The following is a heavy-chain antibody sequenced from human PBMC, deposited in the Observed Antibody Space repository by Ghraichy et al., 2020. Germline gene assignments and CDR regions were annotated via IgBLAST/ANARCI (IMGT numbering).Heavy chain of an antibody. CDR3: ARAQVPAATVNWFDP. Sequence: SETLSLTCTVSGGSISSGGYYWSWIRRHPGKGLEWIGYIYYSGSTYYNPSLKSRVTISVDTSKNQFSLKLSSVTAADTAVYYCARAQVPAATVNWFDPWGQGTLVTVSS. D-gene: IGHD2-2*01. V-gene: IGHV4-31*03. J-gene: IGHJ5*02. CDR1: GGSISSGGYY. CDR2: IYYSGST.